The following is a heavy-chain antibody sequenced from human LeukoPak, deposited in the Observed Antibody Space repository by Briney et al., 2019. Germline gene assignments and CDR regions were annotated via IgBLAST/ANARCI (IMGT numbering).Heavy chain of an antibody. V-gene: IGHV3-30-3*01. Sequence: GGSLRLSCTASGFTFSTYAMHWVRQAPGKGLEWVAVISYDGTNKYYADSMKGRFTISRDNSKNTLYLQMNSLRAEDTAVYYCASPGTTMTTRNAFDIWGQGTTVTVSS. CDR1: GFTFSTYA. CDR2: ISYDGTNK. CDR3: ASPGTTMTTRNAFDI. J-gene: IGHJ3*02. D-gene: IGHD4-17*01.